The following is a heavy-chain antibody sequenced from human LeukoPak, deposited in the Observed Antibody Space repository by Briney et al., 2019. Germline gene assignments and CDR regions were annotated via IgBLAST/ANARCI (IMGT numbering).Heavy chain of an antibody. D-gene: IGHD6-6*01. CDR1: GYTFTSYD. J-gene: IGHJ4*02. CDR2: MNTNSGNT. Sequence: ASVNVSCKASGYTFTSYDTNWVCRGTRQGLEWMGWMNTNSGNTGYAQKFQGRDTMTRNTSISTAYMELGSLRSDDTAVYYCARGRRAAWFDYWGQGTLVTVSS. V-gene: IGHV1-8*01. CDR3: ARGRRAAWFDY.